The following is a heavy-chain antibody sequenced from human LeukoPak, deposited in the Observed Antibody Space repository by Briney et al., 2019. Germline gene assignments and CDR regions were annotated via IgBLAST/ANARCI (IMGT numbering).Heavy chain of an antibody. CDR1: GFTFSSYW. D-gene: IGHD3-9*01. V-gene: IGHV3-7*01. J-gene: IGHJ4*02. Sequence: GGSLRLSCAASGFTFSSYWTTWVRQAPGKGLEWVANIKQDGSEKYYVDSVKGRFTISRDNAKNSLYLQMNSLRAEDTAVYYCARGILTGLDYFDYWGQGTLVTVSS. CDR3: ARGILTGLDYFDY. CDR2: IKQDGSEK.